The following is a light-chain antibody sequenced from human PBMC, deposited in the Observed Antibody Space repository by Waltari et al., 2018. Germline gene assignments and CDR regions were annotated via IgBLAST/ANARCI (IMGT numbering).Light chain of an antibody. CDR2: WAS. V-gene: IGKV4-1*01. CDR3: QQYYSTLPYT. J-gene: IGKJ2*01. Sequence: DIVMTQSPDSLAVSLGERATIHCKSSQSVLYSSNNKNYLAWYQQKPGQPPKLLIYWASTRESGVPDRFSGSWSGTDFTLTISSLQAEDVAVYYCQQYYSTLPYTFGQGTKLEIK. CDR1: QSVLYSSNNKNY.